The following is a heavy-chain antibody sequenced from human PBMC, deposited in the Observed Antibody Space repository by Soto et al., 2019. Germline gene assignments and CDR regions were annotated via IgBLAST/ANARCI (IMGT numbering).Heavy chain of an antibody. V-gene: IGHV4-59*08. J-gene: IGHJ4*02. Sequence: PSETLSLTCTVSGGSISSYYWSWIRQPPGKGLEWIGYIYYSGSTYYNPSLKSRVTISVDTSKNQFSLKLSSVTAADTAVYYCARGAVAGTFDYWGQGTLVTVSA. CDR2: IYYSGST. D-gene: IGHD6-19*01. CDR1: GGSISSYY. CDR3: ARGAVAGTFDY.